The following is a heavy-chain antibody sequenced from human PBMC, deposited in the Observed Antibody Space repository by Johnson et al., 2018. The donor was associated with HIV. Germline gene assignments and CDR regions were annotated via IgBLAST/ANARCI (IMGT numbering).Heavy chain of an antibody. V-gene: IGHV3-30*02. CDR2: IVYDGSKK. J-gene: IGHJ3*02. CDR1: GFTFSSNA. D-gene: IGHD6-6*01. Sequence: QVHLVESGGGLVQPGGSLRLSCAASGFTFSSNAMHWVRQAPGKGLEWVAFIVYDGSKKYYADSVKGRFTISRDNAKNSLYLQMNSLRAEDTAVYYCASYSSSDAFDIWGQGTMVTVSS. CDR3: ASYSSSDAFDI.